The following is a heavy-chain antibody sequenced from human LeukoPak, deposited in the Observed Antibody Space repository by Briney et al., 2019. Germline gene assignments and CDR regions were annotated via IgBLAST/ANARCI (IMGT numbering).Heavy chain of an antibody. CDR1: GYTFTSYY. J-gene: IGHJ6*03. CDR2: INPSGGST. V-gene: IGHV1-46*01. Sequence: PGASVEVSCKASGYTFTSYYMHWVRQAPGQGLEWMGIINPSGGSTSYAQKFQGRVTMTRDMSTSTVYMELSSLRSEDTAVYYCARASPGGTIFGVVAYYMDVWGKGTRSPSP. D-gene: IGHD3-3*01. CDR3: ARASPGGTIFGVVAYYMDV.